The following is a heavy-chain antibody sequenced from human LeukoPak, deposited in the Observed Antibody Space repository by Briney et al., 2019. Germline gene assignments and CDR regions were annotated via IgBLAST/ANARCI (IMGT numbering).Heavy chain of an antibody. V-gene: IGHV4-4*07. CDR2: IYSTGST. Sequence: PSETLSLTCTVSGGSINLIRQPAGKGLEWIGRIYSTGSTNYSPSLKSRVTMSVDKSKNQFSLNLSSVTAADTAVYYCARGIADPYSFDSWGQGTLVTVSS. CDR3: ARGIADPYSFDS. CDR1: GGSI. D-gene: IGHD6-13*01. J-gene: IGHJ4*02.